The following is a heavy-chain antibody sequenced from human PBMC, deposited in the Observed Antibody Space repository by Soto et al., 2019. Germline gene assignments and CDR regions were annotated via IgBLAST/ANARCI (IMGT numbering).Heavy chain of an antibody. Sequence: GESLKISCKGSGYSFTSYWISWVRQMPGKGLEWMGRIDPSDSYTNYSPSFQGHVTISADKSISTAYLQWSSLKASDTAMYYCARQDYGGNYYYYGTDVWGQGTTVTVSS. CDR2: IDPSDSYT. J-gene: IGHJ6*02. D-gene: IGHD4-17*01. CDR3: ARQDYGGNYYYYGTDV. V-gene: IGHV5-10-1*01. CDR1: GYSFTSYW.